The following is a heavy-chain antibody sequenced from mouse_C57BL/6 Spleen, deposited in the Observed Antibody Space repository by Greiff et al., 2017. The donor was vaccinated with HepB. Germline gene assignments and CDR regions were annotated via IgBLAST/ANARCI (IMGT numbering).Heavy chain of an antibody. D-gene: IGHD3-2*02. CDR3: AISEGSGPHYYAMDY. CDR1: GYTFTSYW. CDR2: IHPSDSDT. Sequence: QVQLKQPGAELVKPGASVKVSCKASGYTFTSYWMHWVKQRPGQGLEWIGRIHPSDSDTNYNQKFKGKATLTVDKSSSTAYMQLSSLTSEDSAVYYCAISEGSGPHYYAMDYWGQGTSVTVSS. V-gene: IGHV1-74*01. J-gene: IGHJ4*01.